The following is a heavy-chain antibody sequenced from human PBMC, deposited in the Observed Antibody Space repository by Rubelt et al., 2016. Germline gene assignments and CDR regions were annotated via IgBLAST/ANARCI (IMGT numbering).Heavy chain of an antibody. D-gene: IGHD5-24*01. J-gene: IGHJ3*02. CDR1: GFTVSGNY. V-gene: IGHV3-53*01. CDR2: LYSGGST. Sequence: EVQLVESGGGLIQPGGSLRLSCAASGFTVSGNYMTWVRQAPGKGLEWVSVLYSGGSTYYADSVKGRFTISRDNSKNTLYLQMNSLRAEDTAVYYCAREKHYKDGQDAFDIWGQGTMVTVSS. CDR3: AREKHYKDGQDAFDI.